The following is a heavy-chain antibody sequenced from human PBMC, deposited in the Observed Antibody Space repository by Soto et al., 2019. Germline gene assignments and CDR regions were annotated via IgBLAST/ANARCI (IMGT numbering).Heavy chain of an antibody. CDR3: AKNPSPRRSYYYYGMDV. V-gene: IGHV3-30*18. CDR2: ISYDGSNK. Sequence: GGSLRLSCAASGFTFSSYGMHWVRQAPGKGLEWVAVISYDGSNKYYADSVKGRFTISRDNSKNTLYLQMNSLRAEDTAVYYCAKNPSPRRSYYYYGMDVWGQGTTVTVSS. J-gene: IGHJ6*02. CDR1: GFTFSSYG.